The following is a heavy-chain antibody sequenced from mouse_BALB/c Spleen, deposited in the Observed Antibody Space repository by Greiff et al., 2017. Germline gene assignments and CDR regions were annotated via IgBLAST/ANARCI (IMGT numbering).Heavy chain of an antibody. V-gene: IGHV14-3*02. D-gene: IGHD1-2*01. CDR2: IDPANGNT. J-gene: IGHJ4*01. Sequence: VQLQQSGAELVKPGASVKLSCTASGFNIKDTYMHWVKQRPEQGLEWIGRIDPANGNTKYDPKFQGKATIKADTSSNTAYLQLSSLTSEDTAVYYCARGITTATYAMDYWGQGTSVTVSS. CDR3: ARGITTATYAMDY. CDR1: GFNIKDTY.